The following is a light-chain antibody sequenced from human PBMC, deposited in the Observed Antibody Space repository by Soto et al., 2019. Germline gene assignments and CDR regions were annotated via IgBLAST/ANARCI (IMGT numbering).Light chain of an antibody. CDR3: QQYGKSPLT. CDR1: QSVSSDY. Sequence: ETVLTQSPGTLSLSPGERASVSCRASQSVSSDYLAWYQQKPGQAPRLLIYGASSRATGIPDRFSGSGSGTDFALTINRLEPDDFAVYYCQQYGKSPLTFGQGTKVDIK. J-gene: IGKJ1*01. CDR2: GAS. V-gene: IGKV3-20*01.